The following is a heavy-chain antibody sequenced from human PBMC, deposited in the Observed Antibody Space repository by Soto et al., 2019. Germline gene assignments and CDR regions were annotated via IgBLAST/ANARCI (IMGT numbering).Heavy chain of an antibody. D-gene: IGHD2-15*01. CDR3: SGGYRAYYMDV. Sequence: GGSLRLSCAASGVTFSSYWMHWVRQAPGKGLVWVSRINSDGSSTSYADSVKGRFTISRDNAKNTLYLQMNSLRAEDTAVYYCSGGYRAYYMDVWGKGTTVTV. CDR1: GVTFSSYW. V-gene: IGHV3-74*01. CDR2: INSDGSST. J-gene: IGHJ6*03.